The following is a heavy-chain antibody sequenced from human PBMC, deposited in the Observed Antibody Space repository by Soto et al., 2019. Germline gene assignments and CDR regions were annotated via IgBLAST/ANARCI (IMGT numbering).Heavy chain of an antibody. V-gene: IGHV3-23*01. Sequence: PGGSLRLSSAACRFAFSSYAMSWVRQAPGKGVEWVSAISGSGGSTYYADSVKGRFTISRDNSKNTLYLQMNSLRAEDTAVYYCAKEVLRFLEWLSFGYWGQGTLVTVSS. CDR3: AKEVLRFLEWLSFGY. CDR1: RFAFSSYA. CDR2: ISGSGGST. J-gene: IGHJ4*02. D-gene: IGHD3-3*01.